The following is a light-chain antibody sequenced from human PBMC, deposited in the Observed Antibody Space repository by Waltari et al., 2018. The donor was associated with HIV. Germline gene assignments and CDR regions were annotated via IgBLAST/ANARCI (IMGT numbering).Light chain of an antibody. CDR3: QQYGTSLPLT. V-gene: IGKV3-20*01. CDR1: QSVTSNY. CDR2: GAS. Sequence: EIVLTQSPGTLSLSPGERATLSCRDSQSVTSNYLAWYQKKAGQAPRLLIYGASSRATGIPDRFSGSGSGTDFTLTISRLEPEDFAVYYCQQYGTSLPLTFGGGTNVEIK. J-gene: IGKJ4*01.